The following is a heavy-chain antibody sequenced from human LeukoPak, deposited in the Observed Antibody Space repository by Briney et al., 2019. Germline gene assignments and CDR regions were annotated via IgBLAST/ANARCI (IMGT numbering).Heavy chain of an antibody. D-gene: IGHD5-18*01. CDR1: GYTFTGYY. J-gene: IGHJ4*02. CDR2: INPNSGGT. Sequence: GASVKVSCKASGYTFTGYYLHWVRQAPGQGLEWMGWINPNSGGTNYAQKFQGRVTMTGDTSIGTAYMELSRLSSDDTAIYYCAGRPDTAIVPIFDYWGQGTLVTVSS. CDR3: AGRPDTAIVPIFDY. V-gene: IGHV1-2*02.